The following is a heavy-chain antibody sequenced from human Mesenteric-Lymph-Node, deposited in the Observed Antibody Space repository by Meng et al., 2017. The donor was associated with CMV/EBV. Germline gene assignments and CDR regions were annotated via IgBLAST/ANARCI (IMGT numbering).Heavy chain of an antibody. CDR3: ARDRAPYDILTGYMN. V-gene: IGHV3-21*01. Sequence: GGSLRLSCAASGFTFISYSMNWVRQAPGKGLEWVSSISSSSSYIYYADSVKGRFTISRDNAKNSLYLQMNSLRAEDTAVYYCARDRAPYDILTGYMNWGQGTLVTVSS. J-gene: IGHJ4*02. CDR1: GFTFISYS. D-gene: IGHD3-9*01. CDR2: ISSSSSYI.